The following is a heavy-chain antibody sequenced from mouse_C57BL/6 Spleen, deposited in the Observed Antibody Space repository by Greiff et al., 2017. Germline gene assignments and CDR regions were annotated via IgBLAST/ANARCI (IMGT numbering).Heavy chain of an antibody. CDR2: IDPSDSET. D-gene: IGHD2-2*01. V-gene: IGHV1-52*01. CDR1: GYTFTSYW. Sequence: QVQLQQPGAELVRPGSSVKLSCKASGYTFTSYWMHWVKQRPIQGLEWIGNIDPSDSETHYTQKFKDKATLTVDKSSSTAYMQLSSLPSEDSAVYYCAREGMVTTGDYWGQGTTLTVSS. J-gene: IGHJ2*01. CDR3: AREGMVTTGDY.